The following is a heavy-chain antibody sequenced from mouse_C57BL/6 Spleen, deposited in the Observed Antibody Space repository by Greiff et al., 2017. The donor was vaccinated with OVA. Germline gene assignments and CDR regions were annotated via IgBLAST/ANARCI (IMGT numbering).Heavy chain of an antibody. D-gene: IGHD1-1*01. J-gene: IGHJ4*01. CDR1: GFTFSSYA. CDR2: ISAGGSYT. Sequence: EVKLMESGGGLVKPGGSLKLSCAASGFTFSSYAMSWVRQTPEKRLEWVATISAGGSYTYYPDNVKGRFTISRDNAKNNLYLQMSHLKSEDTAMYYCARDLYGSSPYYYAMDYWGKGTSVTVSS. V-gene: IGHV5-4*01. CDR3: ARDLYGSSPYYYAMDY.